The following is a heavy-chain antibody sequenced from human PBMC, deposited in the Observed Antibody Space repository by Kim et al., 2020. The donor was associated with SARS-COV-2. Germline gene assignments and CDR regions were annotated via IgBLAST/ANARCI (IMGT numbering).Heavy chain of an antibody. CDR2: IYYSGST. Sequence: SETLSLTCTVSGGSISSYYWSWIRQPPGKGLEWIGYIYYSGSTNYNPSLKSRVTISVDTSKNQFSLKLSSVTAADTAVYYCARRAAAGNYYYYGMDVWGQGTTVTVSS. CDR3: ARRAAAGNYYYYGMDV. CDR1: GGSISSYY. V-gene: IGHV4-59*13. J-gene: IGHJ6*02. D-gene: IGHD6-13*01.